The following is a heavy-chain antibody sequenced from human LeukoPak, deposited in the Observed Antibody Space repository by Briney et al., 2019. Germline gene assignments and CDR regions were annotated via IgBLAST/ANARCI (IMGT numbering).Heavy chain of an antibody. CDR1: GGSISSSSYY. D-gene: IGHD6-13*01. CDR3: ARGYSSSWYYFDY. J-gene: IGHJ4*02. Sequence: SEALSLTCTVSGGSISSSSYYWGWIRQPPGKGLEWIGSIYYSGSTYYNPSLKSRVTISVDTSKNQFSLKLSSVTAADTAVYYCARGYSSSWYYFDYWGQGTLVTVSS. CDR2: IYYSGST. V-gene: IGHV4-39*01.